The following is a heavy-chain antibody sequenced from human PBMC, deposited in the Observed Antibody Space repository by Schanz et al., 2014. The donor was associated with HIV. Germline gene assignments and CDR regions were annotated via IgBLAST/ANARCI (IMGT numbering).Heavy chain of an antibody. CDR3: VLGRVRGVISPALDY. V-gene: IGHV3-30*03. Sequence: QVQLVESGGGMVLPGTSLRLSCAASGGTFSAHAFHWVRQAPGRGLEWVALISHDGSNKYYADSVKGRFTVSRDNSKNRVFLQMNSVRAEDTGLFYCVLGRVRGVISPALDYWGQGTLVTVSS. D-gene: IGHD3-10*01. J-gene: IGHJ4*02. CDR1: GGTFSAHA. CDR2: ISHDGSNK.